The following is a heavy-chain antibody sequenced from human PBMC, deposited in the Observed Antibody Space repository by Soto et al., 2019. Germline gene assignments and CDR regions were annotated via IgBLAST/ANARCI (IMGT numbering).Heavy chain of an antibody. V-gene: IGHV3-23*01. Sequence: PGGSLRLSCAASGFTFSSYAMSWVRQAPGKGLEWVSAISGSGGSTYYADSVKGRFTISRDNSKNTLYLQMNSLRAEDTAVYYCAKDQVKPIKPRIVGATSFPIEDVWGQGTTVTVSS. CDR1: GFTFSSYA. CDR3: AKDQVKPIKPRIVGATSFPIEDV. CDR2: ISGSGGST. D-gene: IGHD1-26*01. J-gene: IGHJ6*02.